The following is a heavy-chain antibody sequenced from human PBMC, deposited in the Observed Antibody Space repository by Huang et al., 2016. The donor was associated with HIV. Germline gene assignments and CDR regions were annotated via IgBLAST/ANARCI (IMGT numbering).Heavy chain of an antibody. CDR2: IISDGSIT. CDR1: GFTFSSYW. J-gene: IGHJ4*02. Sequence: EVQLVESGGGLVQPGGSLRLSCAASGFTFSSYWMHWVRQVPGKGLCWVSPIISDGSITSHAASVKGRFTISRDHAKNTLYLQMNSLRAEDTAVYYCARGSRQGKYYYGSGTAYWGQGTLVTVSS. D-gene: IGHD3-10*01. CDR3: ARGSRQGKYYYGSGTAY. V-gene: IGHV3-74*01.